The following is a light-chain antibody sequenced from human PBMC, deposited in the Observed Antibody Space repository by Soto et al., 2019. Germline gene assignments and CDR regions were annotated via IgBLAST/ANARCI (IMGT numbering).Light chain of an antibody. J-gene: IGKJ5*01. Sequence: ENVLTQSPDTLSLSPGERATLSCRAGQSVDNNYLAWYQQKPGQAPRLLMYRSSNRATGIADRFSGSGYGPDCTLTISRLQPEDFAVYYCQHYGSTVITVGQGTRLEIK. CDR1: QSVDNNY. CDR3: QHYGSTVIT. CDR2: RSS. V-gene: IGKV3-20*01.